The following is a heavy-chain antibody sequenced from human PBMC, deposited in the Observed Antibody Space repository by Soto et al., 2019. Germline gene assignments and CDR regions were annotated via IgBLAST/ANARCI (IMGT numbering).Heavy chain of an antibody. CDR1: GFTFSSYG. D-gene: IGHD6-13*01. CDR3: AKGGAAGFSYGMDV. J-gene: IGHJ6*02. V-gene: IGHV3-30*18. Sequence: AGSLRLSCAASGFTFSSYGMHWVRQAPGKGLEWVAVISYDGSNKYYADFVKGRFTISGDNSKNTLYLQMNSMRAEDTAVYYCAKGGAAGFSYGMDVWGRGTMVTVSS. CDR2: ISYDGSNK.